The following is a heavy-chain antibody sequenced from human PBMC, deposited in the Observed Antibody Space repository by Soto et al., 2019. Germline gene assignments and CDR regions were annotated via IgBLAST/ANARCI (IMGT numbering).Heavy chain of an antibody. V-gene: IGHV4-34*01. D-gene: IGHD1-1*01. CDR3: AGTSTSGTRFDY. Sequence: SETLSLTCAVYGGSFSGYYWTWIRQPPGTGLEWIGEINHSGSTNYNPSLKSRVTISVDTSKNQFSLKLNSVTAADTALYYCAGTSTSGTRFDYWGQGSLVTVSS. CDR2: INHSGST. J-gene: IGHJ4*02. CDR1: GGSFSGYY.